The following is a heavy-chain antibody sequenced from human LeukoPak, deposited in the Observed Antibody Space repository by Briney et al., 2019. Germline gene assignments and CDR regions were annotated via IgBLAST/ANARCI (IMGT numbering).Heavy chain of an antibody. V-gene: IGHV4-38-2*01. CDR2: IHHSGST. D-gene: IGHD5-12*01. Sequence: SETLSLTCAVSTYSISSGYYWGWIRQPPGKGLEWIGSIHHSGSTFYNPSLKSRVTISVDTSKNQFSLRLSSVTAADTAMYYCARLWSGYKRIDYWGQGTLVTVSS. CDR3: ARLWSGYKRIDY. J-gene: IGHJ4*02. CDR1: TYSISSGYY.